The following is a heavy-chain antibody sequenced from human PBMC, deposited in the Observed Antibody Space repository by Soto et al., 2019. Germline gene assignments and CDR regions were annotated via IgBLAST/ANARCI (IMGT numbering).Heavy chain of an antibody. Sequence: PSDTLSLTCAVYGGSFSGSHWSWIRQPPGKGREWIGEINHSGSTNYNPSLKSRVTISVDTSKNQFSLKLSSVTAADTAVYYCARVGYYYYYGMDVWGQGTTVT. D-gene: IGHD1-26*01. J-gene: IGHJ6*02. CDR2: INHSGST. V-gene: IGHV4-34*01. CDR1: GGSFSGSH. CDR3: ARVGYYYYYGMDV.